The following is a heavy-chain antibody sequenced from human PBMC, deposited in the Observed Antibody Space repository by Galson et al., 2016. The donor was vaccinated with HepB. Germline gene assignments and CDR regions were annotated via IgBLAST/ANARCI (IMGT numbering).Heavy chain of an antibody. CDR2: IKQDGSEK. CDR1: GFTFSGYW. CDR3: ASAPAATESDY. J-gene: IGHJ4*02. Sequence: RLSCAASGFTFSGYWMTWVRQAPGKGLEWVANIKQDGSEKNYVDSVKGRFPISRDNAKNLVYPQMNSLRAEDTAMYYCASAPAATESDYWGQGTLVTVSP. V-gene: IGHV3-7*01. D-gene: IGHD6-25*01.